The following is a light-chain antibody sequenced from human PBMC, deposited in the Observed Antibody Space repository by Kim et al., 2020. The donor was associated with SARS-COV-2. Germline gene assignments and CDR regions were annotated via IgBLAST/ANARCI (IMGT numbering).Light chain of an antibody. J-gene: IGLJ2*01. CDR2: QDS. CDR1: KLGDKY. V-gene: IGLV3-1*01. CDR3: QAWGSSTAWV. Sequence: VSPGQTASITCSGDKLGDKYACWYQQKPGQSPVLVIYQDSKRPSGIPERFSGSNSGNTATLTISGTQAMDEADYYCQAWGSSTAWVFGGGTQLTVL.